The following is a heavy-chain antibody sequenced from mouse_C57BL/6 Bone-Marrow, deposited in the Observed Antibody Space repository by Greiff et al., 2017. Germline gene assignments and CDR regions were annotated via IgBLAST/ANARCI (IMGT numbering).Heavy chain of an antibody. V-gene: IGHV1-55*01. J-gene: IGHJ1*03. CDR3: ARGGIYYYGSSWYFDV. CDR1: GYTFTSYW. CDR2: IYPGSGST. Sequence: QVQLQQPGAELVKPGASVKMSCKASGYTFTSYWITWVKQRPGQGLEWIGDIYPGSGSTNYNEKFKSKATLTVDTSPSTAYMQLSSLTSEDSAVYYCARGGIYYYGSSWYFDVWGTGTTVTVSS. D-gene: IGHD1-1*01.